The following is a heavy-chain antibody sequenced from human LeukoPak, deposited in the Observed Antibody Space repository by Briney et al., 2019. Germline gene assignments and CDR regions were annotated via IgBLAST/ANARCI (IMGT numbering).Heavy chain of an antibody. V-gene: IGHV4-39*07. CDR3: ARVFDS. CDR1: GGSVYTSDYY. CDR2: IFYTGKT. J-gene: IGHJ4*02. Sequence: PSETLSLTCTVSGGSVYTSDYYWGWVRQPPGKGPEWIGDIFYTGKTNYNPSLKSRVSISMDTSKNQFSLKLTSVTAADTAVYYCARVFDSWGQGTLVTVSS.